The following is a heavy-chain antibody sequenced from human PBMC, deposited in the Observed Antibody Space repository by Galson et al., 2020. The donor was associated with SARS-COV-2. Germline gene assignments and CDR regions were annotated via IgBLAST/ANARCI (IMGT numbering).Heavy chain of an antibody. Sequence: ASETLSLTCTVSGGSISRSRFYWGWIRHSPGTGLEWIGSIYYSGTTYNNPSLKRRVTISVDPSKNQFSLKLKSVTAADTAVYYCARNAQCVPPAFPDYWGQGILVTVSS. J-gene: IGHJ4*02. CDR1: GGSISRSRFY. D-gene: IGHD2-2*01. CDR2: IYYSGTT. V-gene: IGHV4-39*07. CDR3: ARNAQCVPPAFPDY.